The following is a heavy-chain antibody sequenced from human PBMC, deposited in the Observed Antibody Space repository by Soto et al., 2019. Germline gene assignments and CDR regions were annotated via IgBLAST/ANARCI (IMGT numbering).Heavy chain of an antibody. CDR1: GYTFTGYY. CDR2: INPNSGGT. D-gene: IGHD6-13*01. CDR3: ARVSTSSIAAAGPYYYGMDV. J-gene: IGHJ6*02. Sequence: GASVKVSCKASGYTFTGYYMHWVRQAPGQGLEWMGWINPNSGGTNYAQKFQGWVTMTRDTSISTAYMELSRLRSDDTAVYYCARVSTSSIAAAGPYYYGMDVWGQGTTVTVSS. V-gene: IGHV1-2*04.